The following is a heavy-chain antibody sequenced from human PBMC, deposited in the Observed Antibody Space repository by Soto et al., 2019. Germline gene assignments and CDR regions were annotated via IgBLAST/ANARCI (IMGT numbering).Heavy chain of an antibody. CDR3: AGAPMRCTNGVCYDLSGMDV. V-gene: IGHV3-33*01. Sequence: GGSLRLSCAASGFTFSSYGMHWVRQAPGKGLEWVAVIWYDGSNKYYADSVKGRFTISRDNSKDTLYLQMNSLRAEDTAVYYWAGAPMRCTNGVCYDLSGMDVWGQGTTVTVSS. CDR1: GFTFSSYG. CDR2: IWYDGSNK. J-gene: IGHJ6*02. D-gene: IGHD2-8*01.